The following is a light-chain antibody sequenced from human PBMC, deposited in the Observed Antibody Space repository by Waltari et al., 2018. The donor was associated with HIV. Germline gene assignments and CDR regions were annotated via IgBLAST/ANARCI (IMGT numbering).Light chain of an antibody. Sequence: DIVMTQSPLSLPVTPGEPASISCKSSQSLLHSNGYNYLDWYLRKPGQPPQLLIYLGSSRASVVPDRFSGSGSGADVTLKISRVEADDVGVFYCIQALQTPPYTFGQGTKLEIK. V-gene: IGKV2-28*01. CDR3: IQALQTPPYT. J-gene: IGKJ2*01. CDR2: LGS. CDR1: QSLLHSNGYNY.